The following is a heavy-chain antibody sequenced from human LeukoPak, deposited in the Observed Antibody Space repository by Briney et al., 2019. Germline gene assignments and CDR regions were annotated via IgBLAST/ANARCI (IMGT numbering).Heavy chain of an antibody. J-gene: IGHJ5*02. CDR3: ARGYEYRFDP. CDR1: GGSISSYY. D-gene: IGHD6-6*01. V-gene: IGHV4-59*08. Sequence: SETLSLTCTVSGGSISSYYWSWIRQPPGKGLEWIGYIYYSGSTNYNPSLKSRVTISADTSKNQFSLKLSSVTAADTAVYYCARGYEYRFDPWGQGTLVTVSS. CDR2: IYYSGST.